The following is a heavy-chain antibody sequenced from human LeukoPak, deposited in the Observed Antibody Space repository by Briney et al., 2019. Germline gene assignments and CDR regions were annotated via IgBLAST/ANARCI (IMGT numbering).Heavy chain of an antibody. CDR2: IKQDGSEK. CDR1: GFTFSSYW. D-gene: IGHD6-19*01. V-gene: IGHV3-7*03. Sequence: PGGSLRLSCAASGFTFSSYWMSWVRQAPGKGLEWVANIKQDGSEKYYVDSVKGRFTTSRDNAKNSLYPQMNSLRAEDTAVYYCARAYSSGWYFHYFDYWGQGTLVTVSS. J-gene: IGHJ4*02. CDR3: ARAYSSGWYFHYFDY.